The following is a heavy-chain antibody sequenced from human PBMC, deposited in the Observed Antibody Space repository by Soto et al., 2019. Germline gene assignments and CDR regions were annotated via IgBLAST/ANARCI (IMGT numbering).Heavy chain of an antibody. CDR2: ISYDGSNK. D-gene: IGHD3-10*01. CDR3: ASNMVRGPPYYYYYGMDV. J-gene: IGHJ6*02. Sequence: GGSLRLSCAASGFTFSSYAMHWVRQAPGKGLEWVAVISYDGSNKYYADSVKGRFTISRDNSKNTLYLQMNRLRAEDTAVYYWASNMVRGPPYYYYYGMDVWGQGTTVTVSS. CDR1: GFTFSSYA. V-gene: IGHV3-30-3*01.